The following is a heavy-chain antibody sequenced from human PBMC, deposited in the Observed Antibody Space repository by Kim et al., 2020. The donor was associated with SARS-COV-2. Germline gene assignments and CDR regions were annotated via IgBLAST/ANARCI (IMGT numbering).Heavy chain of an antibody. CDR2: IHYSGST. D-gene: IGHD1-1*01. V-gene: IGHV4-59*13. J-gene: IGHJ3*02. CDR1: DGSISSYY. Sequence: SETLSLTCTVSDGSISSYYWSWIRQSPGKGLEWLGYIHYSGSTNYNPSLSSRVTISMDTSKNQFSLKLSSVTAADTAVYYCARPRATGTTLGPFDIWGQGTMVTVSS. CDR3: ARPRATGTTLGPFDI.